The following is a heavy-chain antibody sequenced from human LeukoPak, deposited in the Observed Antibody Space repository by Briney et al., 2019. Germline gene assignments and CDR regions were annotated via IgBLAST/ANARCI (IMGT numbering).Heavy chain of an antibody. J-gene: IGHJ4*02. V-gene: IGHV4-59*08. CDR2: IYYSGST. D-gene: IGHD6-6*01. Sequence: PSETLSLTCTVSGGSISSYYWSWIRQPPRKGLEWIGYIYYSGSTNYNPSLKSRVTISVDTSRNQFSLKLSSVTAADTAVYYCARRATSSSSPFDYWGQGTLVTVSS. CDR1: GGSISSYY. CDR3: ARRATSSSSPFDY.